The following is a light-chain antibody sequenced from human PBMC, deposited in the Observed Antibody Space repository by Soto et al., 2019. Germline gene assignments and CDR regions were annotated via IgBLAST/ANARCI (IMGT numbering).Light chain of an antibody. CDR1: SSNIGAGYD. V-gene: IGLV1-40*01. J-gene: IGLJ2*01. Sequence: QAVVTQPPSVSGAPGQRVTISCTGSSSNIGAGYDVHWYQQLPGTAPKLLIYGNSNRPSGVPDRFSGSKSGTSASLAITGLQAEDEADYHCQSYDSSLSGSVFGGGIKVTVL. CDR3: QSYDSSLSGSV. CDR2: GNS.